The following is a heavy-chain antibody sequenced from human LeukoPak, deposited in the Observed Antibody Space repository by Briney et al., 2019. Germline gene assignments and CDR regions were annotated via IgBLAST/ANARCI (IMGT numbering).Heavy chain of an antibody. Sequence: PGGSLRLSCAASGFTFSDHYMDWVRQAPGKGLEWVGQIKNKANSYATYYAASVKGGFIISRDDSQNLVFLQMNSLKTEDTAVYYCADVGAGGDYWGQGTLVTVSS. V-gene: IGHV3-72*01. CDR2: IKNKANSYAT. CDR3: ADVGAGGDY. CDR1: GFTFSDHY. J-gene: IGHJ4*02. D-gene: IGHD1-26*01.